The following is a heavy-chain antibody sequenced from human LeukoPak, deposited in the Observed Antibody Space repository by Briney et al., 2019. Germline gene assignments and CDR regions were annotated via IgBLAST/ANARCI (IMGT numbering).Heavy chain of an antibody. D-gene: IGHD2-2*01. J-gene: IGHJ4*02. V-gene: IGHV4-39*07. CDR1: GGSISSSSYY. CDR2: IYYSGST. Sequence: PSETLSLTCTVSGGSISSSSYYWGWIRQPQGKGLEGIGSIYYSGSTNYNPSLKSRVTMSVDTSKNQFSLKLSSVTAADTAVYYCARAIVVVPAAEHYFDYWGQGTLVTVSS. CDR3: ARAIVVVPAAEHYFDY.